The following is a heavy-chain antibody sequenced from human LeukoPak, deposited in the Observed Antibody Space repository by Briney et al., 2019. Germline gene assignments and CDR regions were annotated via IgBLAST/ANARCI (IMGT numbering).Heavy chain of an antibody. J-gene: IGHJ4*02. CDR2: ISYDGSNK. Sequence: HPGRSLRLSCAASGFTFSSYAMYWVRQAPGKGLEWVAVISYDGSNKYYADSVKGRFTISRDNSKNTLYLQMNSLRAGDTAVYYCARDTNWNSLDYWGQGTLVTVSS. CDR3: ARDTNWNSLDY. V-gene: IGHV3-30*04. D-gene: IGHD1-7*01. CDR1: GFTFSSYA.